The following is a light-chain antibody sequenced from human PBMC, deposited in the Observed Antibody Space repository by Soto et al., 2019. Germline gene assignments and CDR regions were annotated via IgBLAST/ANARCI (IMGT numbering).Light chain of an antibody. CDR2: DVT. Sequence: QSVLTQPASVSGSPGQSITISCTGTSSDVGNNNYVSWYQHNPGRAPKVMICDVTNRPSGVSNRFSGSKSGNTASLTISGLQAEVEADYYCSSFTGSSYVFGAGTKVTVL. CDR3: SSFTGSSYV. CDR1: SSDVGNNNY. J-gene: IGLJ1*01. V-gene: IGLV2-14*03.